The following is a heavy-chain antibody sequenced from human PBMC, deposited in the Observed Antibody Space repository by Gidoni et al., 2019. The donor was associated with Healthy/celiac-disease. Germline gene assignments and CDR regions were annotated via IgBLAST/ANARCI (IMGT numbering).Heavy chain of an antibody. CDR2: INHSGST. D-gene: IGHD5-12*01. J-gene: IGHJ5*02. V-gene: IGHV4-34*01. CDR1: GGSFSGYY. CDR3: ARAARRATIKGSWFDP. Sequence: QVQLQQWGAGLLKPSETLSLTCAVYGGSFSGYYWSWIRQPPGKGLEWIGEINHSGSTNYNPSLKSRVTISVDTSKNQFSLKLSSVTAADTAVYYCARAARRATIKGSWFDPWGQGTLVTVSS.